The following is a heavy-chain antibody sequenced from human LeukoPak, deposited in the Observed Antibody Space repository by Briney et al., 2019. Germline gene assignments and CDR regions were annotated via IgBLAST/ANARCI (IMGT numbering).Heavy chain of an antibody. J-gene: IGHJ4*02. V-gene: IGHV4-4*07. CDR3: ARESKSYDGSGYYHDS. CDR2: IYTSGST. D-gene: IGHD3-22*01. CDR1: GGSISSYF. Sequence: SETLSLTCTVSGGSISSYFWTWIRQPAGKGLEWIGRIYTSGSTDYNPSLKSRVTMSVDTSKNQFSLKLYSVTAADTAVYYCARESKSYDGSGYYHDSWGQGTLDTVSS.